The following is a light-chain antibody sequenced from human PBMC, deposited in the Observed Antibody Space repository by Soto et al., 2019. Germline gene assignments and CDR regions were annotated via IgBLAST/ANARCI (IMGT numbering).Light chain of an antibody. CDR1: QTISSY. J-gene: IGKJ2*01. V-gene: IGKV1-39*01. Sequence: DIQMTQSPSSLSASVGDRVTITCRASQTISSYFNWYQQRPGKAPKLLIYAASSLQSGVPSRFSGSGSGTDFTLTISNLQPEDFATYYCQQSHGIPYTFGQGTRLEIK. CDR2: AAS. CDR3: QQSHGIPYT.